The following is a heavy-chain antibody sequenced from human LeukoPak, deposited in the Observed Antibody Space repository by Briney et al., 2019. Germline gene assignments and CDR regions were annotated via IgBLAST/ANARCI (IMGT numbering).Heavy chain of an antibody. CDR3: ARVPKTPDYYGSGSYYAYYYYYYMDV. CDR2: IYHSGST. Sequence: PSETLSLTCAVSGGSIISSSHYWGWIRQPPGKGLEWIGSIYHSGSTYYNPSLKSRVTISVDTSKNQFSLKLSSVTAADTAVYYCARVPKTPDYYGSGSYYAYYYYYYMDVWGKGTTVTVSS. V-gene: IGHV4-39*07. J-gene: IGHJ6*03. D-gene: IGHD3-10*01. CDR1: GGSIISSSHY.